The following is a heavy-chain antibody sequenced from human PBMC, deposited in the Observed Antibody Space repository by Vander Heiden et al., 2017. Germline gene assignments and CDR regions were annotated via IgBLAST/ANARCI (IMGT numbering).Heavy chain of an antibody. CDR3: ARGTSY. CDR2: INHSGST. Sequence: QVQLQPLGAGPLTPSETLSLTCAVYGGSFSGYYWSWIRQPPGKGLEWIGEINHSGSTNYNPSLKSRVTISVDTSKNQFSRKLSSVTAADTAVYYCARGTSYWGQGTLVTVSS. J-gene: IGHJ4*02. V-gene: IGHV4-34*01. CDR1: GGSFSGYY.